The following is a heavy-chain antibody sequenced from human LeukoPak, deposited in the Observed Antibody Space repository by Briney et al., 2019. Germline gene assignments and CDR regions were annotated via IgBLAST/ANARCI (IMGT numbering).Heavy chain of an antibody. CDR3: ARAPRDSSGYFLYCLDY. Sequence: GRSLTLSWAASGFTVSSYAVSWVRQAPGEGLEWVAGISGSGGRTYCGDSVKDPFTISRDNSKKTLYLQMNSLRAEDTAVYYCARAPRDSSGYFLYCLDYWGQGTLVTVSS. J-gene: IGHJ4*02. V-gene: IGHV3-23*01. D-gene: IGHD3-22*01. CDR2: ISGSGGRT. CDR1: GFTVSSYA.